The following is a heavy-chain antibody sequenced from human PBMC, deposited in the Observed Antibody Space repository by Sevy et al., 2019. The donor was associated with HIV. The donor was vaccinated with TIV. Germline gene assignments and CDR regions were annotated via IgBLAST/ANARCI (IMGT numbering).Heavy chain of an antibody. J-gene: IGHJ4*02. D-gene: IGHD1-26*01. CDR3: AKEDLVGATEGRFDY. V-gene: IGHV3-23*01. CDR1: GFTFSSYA. Sequence: GGSLRLSCAASGFTFSSYAMSWVRQAPGKGLEWVSAISDGGGSTYYAHSVKGRFTISRDNSKNTLYLQMNSLRAEDTAVYYCAKEDLVGATEGRFDYWGQGTLVTVSS. CDR2: ISDGGGST.